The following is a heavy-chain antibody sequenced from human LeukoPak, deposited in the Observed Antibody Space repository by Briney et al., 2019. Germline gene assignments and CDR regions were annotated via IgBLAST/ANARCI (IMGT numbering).Heavy chain of an antibody. V-gene: IGHV4-59*08. J-gene: IGHJ4*02. D-gene: IGHD3-22*01. CDR1: GGSISSYY. CDR2: IYYSGST. CDR3: ARSGYYYDSLDY. Sequence: SETLSLTCTASGGSISSYYWSWIRQPPGKGLEWIGYIYYSGSTNYNPSLKSRVTISVDTPKDQFALKLSSVTAADTAVYYCARSGYYYDSLDYWGQGALVTVSS.